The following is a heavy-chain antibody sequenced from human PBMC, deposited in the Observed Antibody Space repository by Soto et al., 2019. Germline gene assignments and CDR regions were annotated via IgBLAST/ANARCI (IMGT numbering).Heavy chain of an antibody. CDR1: GFTFTSYA. Sequence: ASVKVSCKXSGFTFTSYAIHWLRQAPGQRPQWMGWINGGSGNTKYSQGFQGRVTFTRDTFATTAYLELSSLRSEDTAVYYCARVPPWGNSAGDYYIQHYDSWGQGTPVTVSS. D-gene: IGHD3-10*01. CDR3: ARVPPWGNSAGDYYIQHYDS. CDR2: INGGSGNT. V-gene: IGHV1-3*01. J-gene: IGHJ4*02.